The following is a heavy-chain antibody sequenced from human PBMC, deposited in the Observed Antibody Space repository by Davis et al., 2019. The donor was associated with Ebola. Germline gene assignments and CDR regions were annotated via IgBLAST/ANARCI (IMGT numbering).Heavy chain of an antibody. Sequence: PGGSLRLSCAASGFTVSSHYMSWVRQAPGKGLEWVSVIYSGGSTYYAASVKGRFTMYRDNSKNTLYLQMNSRRAEDKAVYYCAKAEGFISTSCNEYWGQGTLVTVSS. D-gene: IGHD2-2*01. CDR1: GFTVSSHY. CDR3: AKAEGFISTSCNEY. J-gene: IGHJ4*02. CDR2: IYSGGST. V-gene: IGHV3-53*01.